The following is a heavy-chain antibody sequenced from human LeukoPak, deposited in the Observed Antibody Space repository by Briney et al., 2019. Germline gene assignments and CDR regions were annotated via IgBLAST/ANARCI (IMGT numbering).Heavy chain of an antibody. CDR3: AKDPSDWASTAVTRGGY. Sequence: PGGSLRLSCAASGFTFSSYGMHWVRQAPGKGLEWVAFIRYDGSNKYYADSVKGRFTISRDNSKNTLYLQMNSLRAEDTAVYYCAKDPSDWASTAVTRGGYWGQGTLVTVSS. V-gene: IGHV3-30*02. J-gene: IGHJ4*02. CDR1: GFTFSSYG. CDR2: IRYDGSNK. D-gene: IGHD6-6*01.